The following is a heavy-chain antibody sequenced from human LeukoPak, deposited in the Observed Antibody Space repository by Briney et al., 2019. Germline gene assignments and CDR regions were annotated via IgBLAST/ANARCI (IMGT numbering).Heavy chain of an antibody. D-gene: IGHD2-2*01. CDR3: ARVGGYCSSTSCYRSFDP. CDR1: GGSISSSNW. V-gene: IGHV4-4*02. J-gene: IGHJ5*02. Sequence: SGTLSLTCAVSGGSISSSNWWSWVRQPPGKGLEWIGEIYHSGSTNYNPSLKSRVTISVDKSKNQFSLKLSSVTAADTAVYYCARVGGYCSSTSCYRSFDPWGQGTLVTVSS. CDR2: IYHSGST.